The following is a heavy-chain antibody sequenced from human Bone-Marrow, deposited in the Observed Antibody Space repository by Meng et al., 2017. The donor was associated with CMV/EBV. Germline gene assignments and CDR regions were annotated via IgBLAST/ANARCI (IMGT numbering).Heavy chain of an antibody. J-gene: IGHJ6*02. CDR1: GFTFSSYG. CDR2: ISSSGSTT. Sequence: GGSLRLSCAASGFTFSSYGMHWVRQAPGKGLEWVLYISSSGSTTYYADSVKGRFTISRDNAKKSLYLQMNSLRAEDTAVYYCARGRGDNWYYYGMDVWGQGTTVTVSS. V-gene: IGHV3-48*04. CDR3: ARGRGDNWYYYGMDV. D-gene: IGHD1-1*01.